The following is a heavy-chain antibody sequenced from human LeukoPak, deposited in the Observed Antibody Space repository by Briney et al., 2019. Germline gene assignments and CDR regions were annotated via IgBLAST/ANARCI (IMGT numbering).Heavy chain of an antibody. CDR2: INSDGSST. Sequence: PGGSLRLSCVASGLTFSSYWMHWVRQAPGKGLVWVSRINSDGSSTSYADSVKGRFAISRDNAKNTLYLQMNSLRAEDTAVYYCARARGYYYYMDVWGKGTTVTVSS. CDR1: GLTFSSYW. CDR3: ARARGYYYYMDV. J-gene: IGHJ6*03. V-gene: IGHV3-74*01.